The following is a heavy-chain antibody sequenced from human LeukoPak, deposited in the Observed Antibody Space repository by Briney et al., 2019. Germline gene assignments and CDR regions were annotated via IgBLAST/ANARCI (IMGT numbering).Heavy chain of an antibody. CDR3: AKVLGVATIISYYYYGMDV. CDR1: GFTVSSNY. J-gene: IGHJ6*02. D-gene: IGHD5-12*01. Sequence: PGGSLRLSCVVSGFTVSSNYMSWVRQAPGKGLEWVSVIYSGGSTYYADSVKGRFTISRDNSKNTLYLQMNSLRAEDTAVYYCAKVLGVATIISYYYYGMDVWGQGTTVTVSS. CDR2: IYSGGST. V-gene: IGHV3-66*01.